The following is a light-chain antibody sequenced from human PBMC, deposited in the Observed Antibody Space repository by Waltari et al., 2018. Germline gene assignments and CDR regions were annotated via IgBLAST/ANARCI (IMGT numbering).Light chain of an antibody. J-gene: IGKJ4*01. V-gene: IGKV1-33*01. Sequence: DIQMTQSPSSLSASVGDRVTITCQASQDINNYLNWYQQKPGKAPKLLIYDASNLETGVTSRFSGSGSGTYFTFTINSPQPEDIATFYCQQYEDLPFTFGGGTKVDIK. CDR1: QDINNY. CDR3: QQYEDLPFT. CDR2: DAS.